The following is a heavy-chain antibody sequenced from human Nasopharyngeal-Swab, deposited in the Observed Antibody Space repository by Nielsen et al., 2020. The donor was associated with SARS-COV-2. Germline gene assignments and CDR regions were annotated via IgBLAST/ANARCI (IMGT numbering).Heavy chain of an antibody. CDR2: ISGSGNT. Sequence: GESLQISCDASGFTFRDHALPWVRQAPGQGLEWVSTISGSGNTHYADSVTGRFTISRDNSKNTVFLQMNSLRAEDTAIYSCASWAGSSRDYYGPLAYLGQGNLVTVSS. J-gene: IGHJ4*02. CDR3: ASWAGSSRDYYGPLAY. D-gene: IGHD6-25*01. CDR1: GFTFRDHA. V-gene: IGHV3-23*01.